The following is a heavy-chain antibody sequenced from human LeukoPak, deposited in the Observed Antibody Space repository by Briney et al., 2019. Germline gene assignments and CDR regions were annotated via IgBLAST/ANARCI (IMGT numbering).Heavy chain of an antibody. CDR3: ARPSLISSSWYMLGDAFDI. D-gene: IGHD6-13*01. CDR1: GGSISSSYYY. J-gene: IGHJ3*02. V-gene: IGHV4-39*01. CDR2: IYYSGST. Sequence: SETLSLTCTVSGGSISSSYYYWGWIRQPPGKGLEWIGSIYYSGSTYYNPSLKSRVTISVDTSKNQFSLKLSSVTAADTAVYYCARPSLISSSWYMLGDAFDIWGQGTMVTVSS.